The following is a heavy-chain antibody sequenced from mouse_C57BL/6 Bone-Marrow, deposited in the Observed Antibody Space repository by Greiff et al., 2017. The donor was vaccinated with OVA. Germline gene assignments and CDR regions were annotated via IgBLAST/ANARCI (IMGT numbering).Heavy chain of an antibody. Sequence: QVQLQQPGAELVKPGASVKMSCKASGYTFTSYWITWVKQRPGQGLEWIGDIYPGSGSTNYNEKFKSKATLTVDTSSSTAYMQLSCLTSEDSAFYYGAYYYVSSYPSWYFDVWGTGTAVTVSS. CDR2: IYPGSGST. CDR1: GYTFTSYW. V-gene: IGHV1-55*01. D-gene: IGHD1-1*01. J-gene: IGHJ1*03. CDR3: AYYYVSSYPSWYFDV.